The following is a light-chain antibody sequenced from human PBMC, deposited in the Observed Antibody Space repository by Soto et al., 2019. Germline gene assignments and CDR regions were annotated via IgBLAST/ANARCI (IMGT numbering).Light chain of an antibody. V-gene: IGKV3-20*01. J-gene: IGKJ2*01. Sequence: EIVLTQSPGTLSLSPGEKATLSCRASQAVSTSYLAWYQQRPGQAPRLLIYAVSSRATGIPDRFSGSGSGRDFTLSISRLEPEDFTVDYCQQYGPSPHTFGNGTKLEIK. CDR3: QQYGPSPHT. CDR1: QAVSTSY. CDR2: AVS.